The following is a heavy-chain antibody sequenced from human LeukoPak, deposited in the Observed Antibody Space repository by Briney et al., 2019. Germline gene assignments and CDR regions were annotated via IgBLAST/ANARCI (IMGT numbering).Heavy chain of an antibody. CDR2: MNPNSGNT. CDR1: GYTFTTYD. D-gene: IGHD2-15*01. CDR3: ARELVVAAQGALGY. Sequence: PGASVKVSCKASGYTFTTYDINWVRQAPGQGLEWMGWMNPNSGNTGYAQKFRGRVTITRDTSITTAYMELSSLRSEDTAVYYCARELVVAAQGALGYWGQGTLVTVSS. J-gene: IGHJ4*02. V-gene: IGHV1-8*03.